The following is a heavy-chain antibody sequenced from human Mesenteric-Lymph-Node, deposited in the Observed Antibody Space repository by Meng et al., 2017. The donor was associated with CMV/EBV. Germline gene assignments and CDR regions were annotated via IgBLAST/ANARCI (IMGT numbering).Heavy chain of an antibody. CDR1: GFNFSHFE. Sequence: GESLKISCAASGFNFSHFEMNWVRQAPRKGLEWLSYISSSGDRTYYADSVKGRFTVSRDNARNSLYLQMNSLRAEDTAVYYCTTLAAPEDYWGQGTLVTVSS. D-gene: IGHD6-6*01. J-gene: IGHJ4*02. CDR3: TTLAAPEDY. V-gene: IGHV3-48*03. CDR2: ISSSGDRT.